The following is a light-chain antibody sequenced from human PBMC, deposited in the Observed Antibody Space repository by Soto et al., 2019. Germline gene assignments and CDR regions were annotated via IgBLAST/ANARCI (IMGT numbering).Light chain of an antibody. Sequence: EIVLKQSPATLSLSQGDSASLSCRASQSVSSHLAWYQHKPGQPPRLLIYDASYRPTGVPGRFSGSGSGTDFTLTISSLEPEDFAVYYCQQRSNWPPIPFGQGTRLEIK. V-gene: IGKV3-11*01. CDR2: DAS. CDR1: QSVSSH. J-gene: IGKJ5*01. CDR3: QQRSNWPPIP.